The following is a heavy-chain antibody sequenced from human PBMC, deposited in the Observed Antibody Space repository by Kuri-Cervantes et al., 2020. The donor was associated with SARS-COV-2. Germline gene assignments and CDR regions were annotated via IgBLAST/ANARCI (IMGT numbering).Heavy chain of an antibody. Sequence: GGSLRLSCAASGFTFSSYWMSWVRQAPGKGLEWVANIKQDGREKYYVDSVKGRFTISRDNAKNSLYLQMNSLRAEDTAVYYCAREPQGYSGYDYFDYWGQGTLVTVSS. D-gene: IGHD5-12*01. J-gene: IGHJ4*02. CDR2: IKQDGREK. CDR3: AREPQGYSGYDYFDY. V-gene: IGHV3-7*01. CDR1: GFTFSSYW.